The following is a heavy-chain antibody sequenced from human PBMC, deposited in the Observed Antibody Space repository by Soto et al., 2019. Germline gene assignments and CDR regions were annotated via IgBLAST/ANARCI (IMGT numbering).Heavy chain of an antibody. D-gene: IGHD6-19*01. CDR2: IYYSGNT. CDR3: ARHHHLVVADTERWFDA. CDR1: GGSITTSSYS. Sequence: QMQLQASGPGLVKPAETLSLTCTVSGGSITTSSYSWGWIRRPPGQGLEWLGSIYYSGNTYYNPFLKSLVAMSVAPSRSRFSLKPSSVTAADTAVYDCARHHHLVVADTERWFDAWGPGTLVIVSS. V-gene: IGHV4-39*01. J-gene: IGHJ5*01.